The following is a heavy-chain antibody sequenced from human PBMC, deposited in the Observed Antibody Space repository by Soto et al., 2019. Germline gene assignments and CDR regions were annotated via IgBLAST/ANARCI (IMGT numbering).Heavy chain of an antibody. V-gene: IGHV4-59*13. Sequence: PSETLSLTCTVSGGSISTYYWSWIRQPPGKGLEWIGYIYYSGNTNYNPSLKSRVTISVDTSKNQFSLHLSSVTAADTAVYYCARAVTYYSYYMDVWDKGTTVTVSS. CDR2: IYYSGNT. CDR1: GGSISTYY. CDR3: ARAVTYYSYYMDV. D-gene: IGHD4-4*01. J-gene: IGHJ6*03.